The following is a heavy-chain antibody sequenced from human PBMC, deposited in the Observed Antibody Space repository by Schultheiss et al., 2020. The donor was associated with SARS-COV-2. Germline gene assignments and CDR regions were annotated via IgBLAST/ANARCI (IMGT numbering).Heavy chain of an antibody. Sequence: SQTLSLTCTVSGGSISSGGYYWSWIRQPPGKGLEWIGEINHSGSTNYNPSLKSRVTISVDTSKNQFSLKLSSVTAADTAVYYCARGHRSSTSKKYNWFDPWGQGTLVTVSS. D-gene: IGHD2-2*01. CDR2: INHSGST. CDR3: ARGHRSSTSKKYNWFDP. J-gene: IGHJ5*02. CDR1: GGSISSGGYY. V-gene: IGHV4-39*07.